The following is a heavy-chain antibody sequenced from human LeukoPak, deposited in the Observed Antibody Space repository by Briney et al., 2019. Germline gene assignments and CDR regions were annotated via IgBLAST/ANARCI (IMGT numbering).Heavy chain of an antibody. CDR3: AKDFDPGEGSELWGSLFDY. V-gene: IGHV3-23*01. J-gene: IGHJ4*02. CDR2: ISGSGGST. CDR1: GLTFSSYA. Sequence: PGGSLRLSCVASGLTFSSYAMSWVRQAPGKGLEWVSAISGSGGSTYYADSVKGRFTISRDNSKNTLYLQMNGLRAEDTAVYYCAKDFDPGEGSELWGSLFDYWGQGTLVTVSS. D-gene: IGHD2-21*01.